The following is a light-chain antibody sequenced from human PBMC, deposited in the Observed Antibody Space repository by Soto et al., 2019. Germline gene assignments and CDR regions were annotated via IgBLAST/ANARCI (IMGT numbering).Light chain of an antibody. V-gene: IGLV2-11*01. J-gene: IGLJ3*02. CDR3: CSYAGNSLWV. Sequence: QSVLTQPRSVSGSPGQSVTISCTGTSSDVGGYNYVSWYQQHPGKAPKLVIYDVSKWPSGVPNHFSGSKFGNTASLTISGLQAEDEADYYCCSYAGNSLWVFGGGTKVTVL. CDR2: DVS. CDR1: SSDVGGYNY.